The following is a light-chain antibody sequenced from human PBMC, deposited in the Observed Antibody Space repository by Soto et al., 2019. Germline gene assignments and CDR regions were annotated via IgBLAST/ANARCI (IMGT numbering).Light chain of an antibody. CDR2: SAS. CDR3: QQSYTSPVT. J-gene: IGKJ4*01. V-gene: IGKV1-39*01. Sequence: IQMTQSPSSLSASVCDTSTCTSRASQSISTYVNWYEKQAGTAPNLLIYSASNLQSGVPSRFSGGGSGTDFTLTISSLQPEDFGTYYCQQSYTSPVTFGGGTKVDIK. CDR1: QSISTY.